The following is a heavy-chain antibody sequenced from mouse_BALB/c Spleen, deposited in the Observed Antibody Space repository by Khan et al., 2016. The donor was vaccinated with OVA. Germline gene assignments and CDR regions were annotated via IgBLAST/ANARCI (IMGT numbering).Heavy chain of an antibody. Sequence: QVQLQQPGAELARPGASVKMSCKASGYTFTTYTMHWVKQRPGQGLEWIGYINPSNGYTNYNQKFKDQSTLTADKSSSTAYMQLSSLTSDYSAVYFCAREGAYSRSYGWCSYWGQGTLVTVSA. V-gene: IGHV1-4*01. CDR3: AREGAYSRSYGWCSY. D-gene: IGHD2-14*01. J-gene: IGHJ3*01. CDR1: GYTFTTYT. CDR2: INPSNGYT.